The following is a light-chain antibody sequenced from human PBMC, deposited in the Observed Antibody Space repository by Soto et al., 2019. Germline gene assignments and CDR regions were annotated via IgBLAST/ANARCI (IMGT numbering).Light chain of an antibody. CDR2: GTS. V-gene: IGKV3-20*01. J-gene: IGKJ2*01. Sequence: EIVLTQSPGTLSLSPGERATLSCRASQSISSIYLAWYQQKPGQAPRLLIYGTSNRATGIPDRFSGSGSGTDFTLTISRLEPEDFAVYFCQQYGSSPYTFGQGTKVDI. CDR1: QSISSIY. CDR3: QQYGSSPYT.